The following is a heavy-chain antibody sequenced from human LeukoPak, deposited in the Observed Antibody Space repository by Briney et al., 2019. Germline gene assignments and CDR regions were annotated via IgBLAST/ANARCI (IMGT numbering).Heavy chain of an antibody. CDR2: VFYSGNT. Sequence: GSLRLSCAASGFTFSSYAMHWVRQPPGKGLEWIGYVFYSGNTNYNPSLKSRVTISVDASKSQLSLKLSSVTAADTAVYYCARARDDYINNWFDPWGQGTLVTVSS. J-gene: IGHJ5*02. V-gene: IGHV4-59*01. CDR3: ARARDDYINNWFDP. D-gene: IGHD5-24*01. CDR1: GFTFSSYA.